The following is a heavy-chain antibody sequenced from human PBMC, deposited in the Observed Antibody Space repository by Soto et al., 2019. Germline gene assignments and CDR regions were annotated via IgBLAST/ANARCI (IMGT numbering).Heavy chain of an antibody. Sequence: SEPLSLTCSVSGGSINNNYYYWGWVRQPPGKGLEWIGSVSFTGTTYYSPSLKSQVTTSIDTSRNQFSLKLTSVNAADTAVYYCARGFPLWFDPWGQGTLGTVSS. CDR1: GGSINNNYYY. CDR2: VSFTGTT. V-gene: IGHV4-39*01. J-gene: IGHJ5*02. D-gene: IGHD3-16*02. CDR3: ARGFPLWFDP.